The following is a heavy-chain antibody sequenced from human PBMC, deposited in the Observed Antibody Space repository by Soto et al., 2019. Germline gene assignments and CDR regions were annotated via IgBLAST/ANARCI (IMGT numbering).Heavy chain of an antibody. D-gene: IGHD3-10*01. V-gene: IGHV3-30-3*01. CDR2: ISYDGSNK. CDR3: AREREGWFGVYYYYGMDV. CDR1: GFTFSSYA. J-gene: IGHJ6*02. Sequence: QVQLVESGGGVVQPGRSLRLSCAASGFTFSSYAMHWVRQAPGKGLEWVAVISYDGSNKYYADSVKGRFTISRDNSKNTLYLQMNSLRAEDTAVYYCAREREGWFGVYYYYGMDVWGQGNTVTVSS.